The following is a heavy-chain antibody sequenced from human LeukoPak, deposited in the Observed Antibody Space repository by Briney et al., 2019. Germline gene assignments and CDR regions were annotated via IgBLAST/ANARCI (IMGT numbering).Heavy chain of an antibody. CDR3: AKDHWDY. J-gene: IGHJ4*02. CDR2: IWYDGNNE. D-gene: IGHD1-1*01. Sequence: PGRSLRLSCAASGFTFSYYGMHWVRQAPGKGLEWVAVIWYDGNNEYYADSVKGRFTISRDNSKNTLYLQMSSLRAEDTAVYYCAKDHWDYWGQGTLVTVSS. CDR1: GFTFSYYG. V-gene: IGHV3-33*06.